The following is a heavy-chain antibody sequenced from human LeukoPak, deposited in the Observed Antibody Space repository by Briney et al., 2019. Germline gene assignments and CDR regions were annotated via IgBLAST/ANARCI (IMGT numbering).Heavy chain of an antibody. J-gene: IGHJ3*02. CDR2: IVVGSCNT. Sequence: GTSETVSCKASVFTFTSYAMQLVRQARGQPLEWIGWIVVGSCNTKYAQKFQETVTITRDTSTSTTYMELSSLRSEDPAVYHCSRDQYNSSWDEGNDAFDIWGQGTMVTVSS. D-gene: IGHD6-13*01. CDR3: SRDQYNSSWDEGNDAFDI. V-gene: IGHV1-58*02. CDR1: VFTFTSYA.